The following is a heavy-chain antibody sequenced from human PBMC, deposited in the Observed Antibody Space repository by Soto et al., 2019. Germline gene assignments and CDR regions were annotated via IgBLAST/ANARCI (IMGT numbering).Heavy chain of an antibody. Sequence: PGGSLRLSCAASGFTFSSYTMSWVRQAPGKGLEWVSAISGSGGSTYYADSVKGRFTISRDNSKNTLYLQMNSLRAEDTAVYYCAKDPFYYYDSSGSPDIWGQGTMVTVSS. J-gene: IGHJ3*02. D-gene: IGHD3-22*01. V-gene: IGHV3-23*01. CDR3: AKDPFYYYDSSGSPDI. CDR1: GFTFSSYT. CDR2: ISGSGGST.